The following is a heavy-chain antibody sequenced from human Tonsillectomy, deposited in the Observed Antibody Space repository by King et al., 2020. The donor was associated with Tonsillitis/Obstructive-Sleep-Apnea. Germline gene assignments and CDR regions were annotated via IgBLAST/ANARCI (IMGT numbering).Heavy chain of an antibody. D-gene: IGHD6-13*01. J-gene: IGHJ4*02. CDR2: IRSKANSYAT. Sequence: QLVQSGGGLVQPGGSLKLSCAASGFTFSGSAMHWVRQASGKGLEWVGRIRSKANSYATAYAASVKGRFTISRDDSKNTAYLQMNSLKTEDTAVYYCTRAKIAAAGDLDYWGQGTLVTVSS. CDR1: GFTFSGSA. V-gene: IGHV3-73*01. CDR3: TRAKIAAAGDLDY.